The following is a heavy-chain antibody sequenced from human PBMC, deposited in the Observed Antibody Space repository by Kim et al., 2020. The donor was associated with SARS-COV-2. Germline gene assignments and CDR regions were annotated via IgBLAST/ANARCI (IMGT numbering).Heavy chain of an antibody. Sequence: DGGRTDYAAPVKGRFTISRDESKNTLSLQMNSLKTEDTSVYYWTAERGDFWGQGTLVTVSS. V-gene: IGHV3-15*01. CDR2: DGGRT. D-gene: IGHD3-16*01. J-gene: IGHJ4*02. CDR3: TAERGDF.